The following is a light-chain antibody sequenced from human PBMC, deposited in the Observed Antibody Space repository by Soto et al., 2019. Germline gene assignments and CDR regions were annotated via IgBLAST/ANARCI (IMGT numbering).Light chain of an antibody. Sequence: EVVLTQSPATLSLSPGERATLSCRASQSVSKYLAWYQQRPGQAPRLLIFDVSYRATGTPARFSGSGSGTDFTLTISSLEPEDFAVYYCQQRTNWQLSFGGGTRVEIK. J-gene: IGKJ4*01. CDR3: QQRTNWQLS. CDR2: DVS. CDR1: QSVSKY. V-gene: IGKV3-11*01.